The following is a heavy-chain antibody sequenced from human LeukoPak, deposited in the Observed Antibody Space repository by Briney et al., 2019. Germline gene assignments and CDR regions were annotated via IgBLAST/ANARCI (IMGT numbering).Heavy chain of an antibody. CDR1: GGSFSGYY. CDR3: ARSTLWLGELSRTLDY. Sequence: SETLSLTCAVYGGSFSGYYWSWIRQPPGKGLEWIGEINHSGSTNYNPSLKSRVTISVDTSKNQFSLKLSSVTAADTAVYYCARSTLWLGELSRTLDYWGQGTLVTVSS. J-gene: IGHJ4*02. CDR2: INHSGST. D-gene: IGHD3-10*01. V-gene: IGHV4-34*01.